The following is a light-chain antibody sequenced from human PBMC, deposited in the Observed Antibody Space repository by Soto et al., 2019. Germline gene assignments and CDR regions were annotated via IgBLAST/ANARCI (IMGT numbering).Light chain of an antibody. CDR2: GAS. CDR3: HQYSSWPPYT. CDR1: QSVSTQ. Sequence: EIVMTQSPATLSVSPGERATLSCRASQSVSTQLAWYQQKPGQAPRLLIYGASTRATAVPARFSGSGSGTEFTLTISSLQSEDFAVYYCHQYSSWPPYTFGQGTKVDI. V-gene: IGKV3-15*01. J-gene: IGKJ1*01.